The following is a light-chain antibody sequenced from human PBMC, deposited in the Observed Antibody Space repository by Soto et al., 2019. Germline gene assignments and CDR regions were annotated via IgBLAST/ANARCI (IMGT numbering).Light chain of an antibody. V-gene: IGKV3-11*01. CDR2: DTS. CDR1: QSVSSY. J-gene: IGKJ5*01. CDR3: QQRSNRPLT. Sequence: EIVLTQSPATLSLSPGERATLCCRASQSVSSYLAWYQQKPGQAPRLLIYDTSIRASGIPARFSGSGSGTDFTLTISSLDPEDFAVYYCQQRSNRPLTFGQGTRLEIK.